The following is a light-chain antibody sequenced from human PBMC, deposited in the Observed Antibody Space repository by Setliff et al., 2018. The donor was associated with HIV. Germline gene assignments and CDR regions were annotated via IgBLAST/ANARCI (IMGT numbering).Light chain of an antibody. V-gene: IGLV2-14*01. CDR2: EVS. CDR3: SSYTSTSPLV. CDR1: SSDVGGYNY. J-gene: IGLJ1*01. Sequence: QSVLTQPASVSGSPGQSITISCTGTSSDVGGYNYVSWYQQNPGKVPKLMIYEVSNRPSGVSNRFSASKSGNTASLTISGPQAEDEADYYCSSYTSTSPLVFGTGTKVTV.